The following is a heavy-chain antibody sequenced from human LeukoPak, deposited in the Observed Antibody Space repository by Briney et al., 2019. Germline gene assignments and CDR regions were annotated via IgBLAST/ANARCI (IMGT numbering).Heavy chain of an antibody. D-gene: IGHD4-17*01. CDR1: GFTFSSYG. CDR3: ARAVGDYGDYVLDY. Sequence: GGSLRLSCVASGFTFSSYGMHWVRQAPGKGLEWVAVISYDGSNKYYADSVKGRFTISRDNSKNTLYLQMNSLRAEDTAVYYCARAVGDYGDYVLDYWGQGTLVTVSS. J-gene: IGHJ4*02. CDR2: ISYDGSNK. V-gene: IGHV3-30*03.